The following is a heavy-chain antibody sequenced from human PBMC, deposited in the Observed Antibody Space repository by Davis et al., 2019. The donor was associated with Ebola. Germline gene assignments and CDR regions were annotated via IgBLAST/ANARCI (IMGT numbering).Heavy chain of an antibody. CDR3: ARHEGDESMNALDV. CDR1: GYSFSHYW. J-gene: IGHJ3*01. D-gene: IGHD2/OR15-2a*01. CDR2: IDPGDSHT. Sequence: GESLKISCKGSGYSFSHYWISWVRQMSGKGLEWMGTIDPGDSHTKYSPSFQGLVIISIDPSNTTANLHWNSLKASDTAMYYCARHEGDESMNALDVWGQGTMVTVSS. V-gene: IGHV5-10-1*01.